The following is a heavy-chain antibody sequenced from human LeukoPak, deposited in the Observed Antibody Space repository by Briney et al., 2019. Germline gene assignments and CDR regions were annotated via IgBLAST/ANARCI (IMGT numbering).Heavy chain of an antibody. D-gene: IGHD2-21*02. Sequence: SETLSLTCTVSGGSISSGSYYWSWIRQPPGKGLEWIGYIYYSGSTYYNPSLKSRVTTSVDTSKNQFSLKLSSVTAADTAVYYCARTTVVTAIYYYYGMDVWGQGTTVTVSS. J-gene: IGHJ6*02. CDR2: IYYSGST. V-gene: IGHV4-30-4*08. CDR1: GGSISSGSYY. CDR3: ARTTVVTAIYYYYGMDV.